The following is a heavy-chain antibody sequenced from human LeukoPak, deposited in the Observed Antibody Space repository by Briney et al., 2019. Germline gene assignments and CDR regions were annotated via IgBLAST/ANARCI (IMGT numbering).Heavy chain of an antibody. CDR3: ARDRQGDYYGSGSWGFDY. J-gene: IGHJ4*02. CDR1: GFTFSSYA. Sequence: GGSLRLSCAASGFTFSSYAMSWVRQAPGKGLEWVSAISGSGGSTYYADSVKGRFTISRDNAKNSLYLQMNSLRAEDTAVHYCARDRQGDYYGSGSWGFDYWGQGTLVTVSS. CDR2: ISGSGGST. D-gene: IGHD3-10*01. V-gene: IGHV3-23*01.